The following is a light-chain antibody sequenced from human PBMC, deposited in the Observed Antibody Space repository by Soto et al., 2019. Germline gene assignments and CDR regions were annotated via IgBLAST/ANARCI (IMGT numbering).Light chain of an antibody. Sequence: AIQMTHSPSSLSASVGDRVTITCRASQGIRKDLGWYQQTPGKAPKLLIYAASSLQSGVPSRFSGSAAGTECTRTISSLQPDDFETDDCQQYDNYTLTFGGGTKVDIK. J-gene: IGKJ4*01. CDR2: AAS. CDR3: QQYDNYTLT. CDR1: QGIRKD. V-gene: IGKV1-6*01.